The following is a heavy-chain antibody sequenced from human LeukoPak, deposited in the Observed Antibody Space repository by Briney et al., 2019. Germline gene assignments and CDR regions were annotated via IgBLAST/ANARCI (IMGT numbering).Heavy chain of an antibody. D-gene: IGHD1-26*01. Sequence: GGSLRLSCAASGFTFSSYEMNWVSQAPGKGLEWVSYISSSGSTIYYADSVKGRFTISRDNAKNSLYLQMNSLRAEDTAVYYCARESPGATRDYWGQGTLVTVSS. CDR2: ISSSGSTI. CDR1: GFTFSSYE. CDR3: ARESPGATRDY. V-gene: IGHV3-48*03. J-gene: IGHJ4*02.